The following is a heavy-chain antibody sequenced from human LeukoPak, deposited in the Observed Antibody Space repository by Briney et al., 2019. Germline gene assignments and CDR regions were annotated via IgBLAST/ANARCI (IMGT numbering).Heavy chain of an antibody. V-gene: IGHV5-51*01. Sequence: PGESLKISCKGSGYSFSNYWIAWVRQMPGKGLEWMGTIYPGDSDVRYSQSFQGQVTISVDKSIRTAYLHWSSLKVSDTAMYYCARSAPSYSSQNWFDPWGQGTLVTVSS. J-gene: IGHJ5*02. CDR1: GYSFSNYW. CDR3: ARSAPSYSSQNWFDP. D-gene: IGHD6-13*01. CDR2: IYPGDSDV.